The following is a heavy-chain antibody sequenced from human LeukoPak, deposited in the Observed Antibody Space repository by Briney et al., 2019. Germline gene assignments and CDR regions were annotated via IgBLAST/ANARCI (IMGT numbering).Heavy chain of an antibody. D-gene: IGHD1-26*01. J-gene: IGHJ4*02. CDR1: GGSISSGSYY. CDR3: ARHGRWELPDY. CDR2: IYYSGST. Sequence: SETLSLTCTVSGGSISSGSYYWGWIRQPPGKGLEWIGSIYYSGSTYYNPPLKSRVTISVDTSKNQFSLKLSSVTAADTAVYYCARHGRWELPDYWGQGTLVTVSS. V-gene: IGHV4-39*01.